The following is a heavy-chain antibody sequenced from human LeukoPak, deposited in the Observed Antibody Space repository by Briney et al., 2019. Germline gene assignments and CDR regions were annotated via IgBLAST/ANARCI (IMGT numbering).Heavy chain of an antibody. J-gene: IGHJ5*02. CDR1: GGSFSGYY. CDR3: ARGTYDILTGYQNWLDP. D-gene: IGHD3-9*01. CDR2: INHSGST. Sequence: TSETLSLTCAVYGGSFSGYYWSWIRQPPGKGLEWIGEINHSGSTNYNPSLKSRVTISVDTSKNQFSLKLSSVTAADTAVYYCARGTYDILTGYQNWLDPWGQGTLVTVSS. V-gene: IGHV4-34*01.